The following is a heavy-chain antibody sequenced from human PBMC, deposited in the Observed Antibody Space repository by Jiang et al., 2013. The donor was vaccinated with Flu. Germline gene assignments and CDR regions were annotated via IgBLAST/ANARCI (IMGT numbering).Heavy chain of an antibody. Sequence: ANYAQKFQGRVTITADESTSTAYMELSSLRSEDTAVYYCARDKAQRDRYYYGMDVWGQGTTVTVSS. J-gene: IGHJ6*02. V-gene: IGHV1-69*01. D-gene: IGHD1-14*01. CDR2: A. CDR3: ARDKAQRDRYYYGMDV.